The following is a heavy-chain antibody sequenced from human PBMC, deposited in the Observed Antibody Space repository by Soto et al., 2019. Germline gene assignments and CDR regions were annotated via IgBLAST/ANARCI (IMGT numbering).Heavy chain of an antibody. V-gene: IGHV1-2*04. CDR1: GDTFNDYY. J-gene: IGHJ6*03. D-gene: IGHD5-12*01. CDR2: INPNGGVT. Sequence: QVQLVQSGAEVKRPGASVTVSCRSSGDTFNDYYIHWVRQAPGQGLEWMGWINPNGGVTKYAQKFQVWDSMTRNTSIRTVYMQLSRLRSDDTAVYYCARKSGGATATLDYYYFYMDVWGTGTTVTVSS. CDR3: ARKSGGATATLDYYYFYMDV.